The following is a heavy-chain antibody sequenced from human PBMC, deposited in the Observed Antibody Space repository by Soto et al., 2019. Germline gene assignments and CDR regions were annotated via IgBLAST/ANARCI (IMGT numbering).Heavy chain of an antibody. Sequence: GGSLRLSCAASGFAFSNYAMHWVRQAPGKGLEWVSSISTSIDATYYADSVEGRFTISRDDSRNTLYLQMNSLRAEDSAVYYCAKDRAVAARKFDYWGQGTQVTVSS. CDR2: ISTSIDAT. J-gene: IGHJ4*02. CDR1: GFAFSNYA. D-gene: IGHD6-6*01. V-gene: IGHV3-23*01. CDR3: AKDRAVAARKFDY.